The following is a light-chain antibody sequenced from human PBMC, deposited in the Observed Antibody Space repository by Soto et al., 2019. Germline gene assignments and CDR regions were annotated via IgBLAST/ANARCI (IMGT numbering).Light chain of an antibody. Sequence: DIVLTQSPATLSLSPGERATLSGRASQRVSRDFAWYQQKPGQAPRLLIYDASNRATGIPARFSGSGSGTDFTLTINSLQPEDFAVYYCQHRHNFGPGTKVDFK. J-gene: IGKJ3*01. CDR1: QRVSRD. V-gene: IGKV3-11*01. CDR3: QHRHN. CDR2: DAS.